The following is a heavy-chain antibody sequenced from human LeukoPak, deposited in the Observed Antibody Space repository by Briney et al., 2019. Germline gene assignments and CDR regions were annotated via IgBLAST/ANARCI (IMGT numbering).Heavy chain of an antibody. CDR1: GGSFSGYY. J-gene: IGHJ4*02. Sequence: SETLSLTCAVYGGSFSGYYWSWIRQPPGKGLEWIGEINHSGSTNYNPSLKSRVTISVDTSKNQFFLKLSSVTAADTAVYYCARLRGYSGYEADYWGQGTLVTVSS. CDR3: ARLRGYSGYEADY. V-gene: IGHV4-34*01. D-gene: IGHD5-12*01. CDR2: INHSGST.